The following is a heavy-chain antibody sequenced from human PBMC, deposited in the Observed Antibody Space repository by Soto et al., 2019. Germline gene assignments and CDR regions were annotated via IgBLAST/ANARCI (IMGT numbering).Heavy chain of an antibody. D-gene: IGHD2-2*01. V-gene: IGHV4-4*02. Sequence: QVQLQESGPGLVKPSGTLSLTCAVSGGSISSSNWWSWVRQPPGKGLEWIGEIYHSGSTNYNPSLKGRVTIEVDKSKNQFSLKLSSVTAADTAVYYCARVVGGYYYGMDVWGQGTTVTVSS. CDR3: ARVVGGYYYGMDV. J-gene: IGHJ6*02. CDR1: GGSISSSNW. CDR2: IYHSGST.